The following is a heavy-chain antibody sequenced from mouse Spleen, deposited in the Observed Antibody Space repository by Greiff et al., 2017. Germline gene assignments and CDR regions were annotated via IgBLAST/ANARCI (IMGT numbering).Heavy chain of an antibody. CDR1: GYSITSGYY. J-gene: IGHJ3*01. V-gene: IGHV3-6*01. Sequence: EVKLVESGPGLVKPSQSLSLTCSVTGYSITSGYYWNWIRQFPGNKLEWMGYISYDGSNNYNPSLKNRISITRDTSKNQFFLKLNSVTTEDTATYYCARDRDFLYWGQGTLVTVSA. CDR2: ISYDGSN. CDR3: ARDRDFLY. D-gene: IGHD3-1*01.